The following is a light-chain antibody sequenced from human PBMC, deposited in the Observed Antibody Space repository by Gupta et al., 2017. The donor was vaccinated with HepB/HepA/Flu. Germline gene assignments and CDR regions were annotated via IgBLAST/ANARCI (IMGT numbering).Light chain of an antibody. CDR2: GAS. V-gene: IGKV3-20*01. Sequence: EIVLTQSPGTLSLSPGERATLSCRASPSVSSSYLAWYQHTPGQAPRLLIYGASSRATGIPDRFSGSGSGTDFTLTISRLEPEDFAVYYCQQEGSSPYTFGQGTKMEIK. CDR1: PSVSSSY. J-gene: IGKJ2*01. CDR3: QQEGSSPYT.